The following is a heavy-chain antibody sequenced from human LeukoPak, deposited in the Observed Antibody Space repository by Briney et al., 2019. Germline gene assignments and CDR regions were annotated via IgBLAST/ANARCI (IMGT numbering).Heavy chain of an antibody. CDR2: IYYSGST. CDR3: ARRGSWLVQGYFDY. J-gene: IGHJ4*02. Sequence: SETRSLTCTVAAASISSISYYCDWIRQPPGKGLEWTGSIYYSGSTYYNPSLKSRVTISVDTSKNQFSLKLSSVTAADTAVYYCARRGSWLVQGYFDYWGQGTLVTVSS. D-gene: IGHD6-19*01. CDR1: AASISSISYY. V-gene: IGHV4-39*01.